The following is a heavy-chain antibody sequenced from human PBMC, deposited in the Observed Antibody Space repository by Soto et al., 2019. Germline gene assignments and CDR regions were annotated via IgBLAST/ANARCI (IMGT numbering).Heavy chain of an antibody. CDR2: LFWNDDE. CDR3: VHTVDSYDPFGY. J-gene: IGHJ4*02. V-gene: IGHV2-5*01. CDR1: GFSLTTSGVG. D-gene: IGHD3-16*01. Sequence: QITLKESGPTLVKPTQTLTLTCTFSGFSLTTSGVGVGWIRQPPGKALEWLALLFWNDDERYSPSLKSRLTITKDTSKNQVVLTRTNMDPVDTATYYCVHTVDSYDPFGYWGRGTLVTVSS.